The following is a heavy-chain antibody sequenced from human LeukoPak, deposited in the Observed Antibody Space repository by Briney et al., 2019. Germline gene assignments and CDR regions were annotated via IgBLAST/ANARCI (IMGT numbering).Heavy chain of an antibody. CDR3: VRTYYYDSSGSHLIDY. Sequence: SQTLSLTCTVSGGSVSNGTYYWSWIRQPAWKGLEWLGRIYTSGNTNYNPSLKSRVTISVDTSKNQFSLKLSSVTAADTAVYYCVRTYYYDSSGSHLIDYWGQGTLVTVSS. CDR1: GGSVSNGTYY. CDR2: IYTSGNT. J-gene: IGHJ4*02. D-gene: IGHD3-22*01. V-gene: IGHV4-61*02.